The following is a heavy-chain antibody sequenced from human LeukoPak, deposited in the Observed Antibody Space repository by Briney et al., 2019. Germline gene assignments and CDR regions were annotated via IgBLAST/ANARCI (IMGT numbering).Heavy chain of an antibody. CDR3: ARTNILTGYPMDV. CDR1: GGSISSYY. J-gene: IGHJ6*04. CDR2: VYYSGST. V-gene: IGHV4-59*12. Sequence: SETLSLTCTVSGGSISSYYWSWIRQPPGKGLEWIGYVYYSGSTNYNPSLKSRVTISVDTSKNQFSLKLTSVTAADTAVYYCARTNILTGYPMDVWGKGTTVTVSS. D-gene: IGHD3-9*01.